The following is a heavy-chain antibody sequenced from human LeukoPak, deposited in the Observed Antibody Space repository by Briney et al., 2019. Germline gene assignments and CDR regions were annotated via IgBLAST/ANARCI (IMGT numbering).Heavy chain of an antibody. D-gene: IGHD5-18*01. CDR1: GYTFTSYG. J-gene: IGHJ6*03. CDR2: ISAYNGNT. CDR3: ARGRYSYGYYYYYMDV. V-gene: IGHV1-18*01. Sequence: AAVTVSCKASGYTFTSYGISWVRQAPGQGLEWMGWISAYNGNTNYAQKLQGRVTMTTDTSTSTAYMELRSLRSDDTAVYYCARGRYSYGYYYYYMDVWGKGTTVTVSS.